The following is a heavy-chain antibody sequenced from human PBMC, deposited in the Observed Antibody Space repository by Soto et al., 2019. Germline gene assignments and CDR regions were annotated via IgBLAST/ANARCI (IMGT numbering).Heavy chain of an antibody. CDR1: GDSVFSNSAA. D-gene: IGHD6-19*01. Sequence: PSQTLSLTCALSGDSVFSNSAAWNWIRQSPSRGLEWLGRTYYRSICSNDYAVSVESPITINPDISKNQFSLRLNSVTPEDTAVYYCARDHVSVAGTPGLDYWGQGTLVTVSS. J-gene: IGHJ4*02. CDR3: ARDHVSVAGTPGLDY. CDR2: TYYRSICSN. V-gene: IGHV6-1*01.